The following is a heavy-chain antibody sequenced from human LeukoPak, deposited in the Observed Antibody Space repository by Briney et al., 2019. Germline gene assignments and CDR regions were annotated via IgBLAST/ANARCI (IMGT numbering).Heavy chain of an antibody. Sequence: PSETLSLTCTVSGGSISGFYWSWIRQPPGKGLQWIGVIYTSGSTNYNPSLKSRVTISVDTSKNQCSLNLSSVTATDTAVYYCARHPRAARPFDYWGQGTLVTVSS. CDR2: IYTSGST. CDR1: GGSISGFY. D-gene: IGHD6-6*01. V-gene: IGHV4-4*09. J-gene: IGHJ4*02. CDR3: ARHPRAARPFDY.